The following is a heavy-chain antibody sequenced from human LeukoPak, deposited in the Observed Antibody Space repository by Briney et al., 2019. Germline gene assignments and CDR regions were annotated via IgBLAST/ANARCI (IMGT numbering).Heavy chain of an antibody. Sequence: SETLSLTCTVSGGSISYYYWSWIRQSPGKGLEWIGYIYYNGSTNYNPSLKSRVTISVDMSTNQFSLKVTSVTAADTAIYYCARKGGHFDYWGQGTLVTVSS. J-gene: IGHJ4*02. D-gene: IGHD2-15*01. CDR1: GGSISYYY. CDR2: IYYNGST. V-gene: IGHV4-59*01. CDR3: ARKGGHFDY.